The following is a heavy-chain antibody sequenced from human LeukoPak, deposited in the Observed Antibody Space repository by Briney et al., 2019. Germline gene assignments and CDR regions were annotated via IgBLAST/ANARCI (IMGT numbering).Heavy chain of an antibody. CDR2: INPNSGGT. D-gene: IGHD3-22*01. Sequence: ASVKVSCKASGYTFTGYYMHWVRQAPGQGLEWMGWINPNSGGTNYAQKFQGRVTMTRDTSISTAYMELSRLRSDDTAVYYCAGDQSYYDSSGYRFDYWGQGTLVTVSS. CDR1: GYTFTGYY. V-gene: IGHV1-2*02. J-gene: IGHJ4*02. CDR3: AGDQSYYDSSGYRFDY.